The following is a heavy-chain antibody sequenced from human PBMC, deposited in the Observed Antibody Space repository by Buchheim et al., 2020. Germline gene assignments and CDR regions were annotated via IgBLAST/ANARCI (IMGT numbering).Heavy chain of an antibody. CDR3: ARPIQYCSSTSCYGVGYYYYYGMDV. J-gene: IGHJ6*02. V-gene: IGHV1-46*01. D-gene: IGHD2-2*01. CDR2: INPSGGST. Sequence: QVQLVQSGAEVKKPGASVKVSCKASGYTFTSYYMHWVRQAPGQGLEWMGIINPSGGSTSYAQKFQGRAIMTRDTSTSTVYMELSSLRSEDTAVYYCARPIQYCSSTSCYGVGYYYYYGMDVWGQGTT. CDR1: GYTFTSYY.